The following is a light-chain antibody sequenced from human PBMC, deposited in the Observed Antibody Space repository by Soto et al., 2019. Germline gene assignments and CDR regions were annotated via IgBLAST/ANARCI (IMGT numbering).Light chain of an antibody. CDR3: QQYNNWPPLT. Sequence: EIVMTQSPATLSVSPGERATLSCRASQSVSSNLAWYQQKPGQAPRLIIYGASTRATVIPARFSGSGSGTEFTLTISSLQSEDFAVYYCQQYNNWPPLTFGGGTKVEIK. CDR1: QSVSSN. CDR2: GAS. J-gene: IGKJ4*01. V-gene: IGKV3-15*01.